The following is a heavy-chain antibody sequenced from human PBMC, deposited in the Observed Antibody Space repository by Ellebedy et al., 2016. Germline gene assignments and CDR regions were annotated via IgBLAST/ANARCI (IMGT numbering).Heavy chain of an antibody. CDR2: IIPIFGTA. J-gene: IGHJ4*02. V-gene: IGHV1-69*13. D-gene: IGHD3-10*01. CDR1: GGTFSSYA. Sequence: SVKVSXXASGGTFSSYAISWVRQAPGQGLEWMGGIIPIFGTANYAQKFQGRVTITADESTSTAYMELSSLRSEDTAVYYCARVRSGSEYYFDYWGQGTLVTVSS. CDR3: ARVRSGSEYYFDY.